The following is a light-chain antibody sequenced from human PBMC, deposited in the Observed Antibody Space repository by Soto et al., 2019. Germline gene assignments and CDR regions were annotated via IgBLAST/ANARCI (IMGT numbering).Light chain of an antibody. CDR2: DAS. CDR3: QQRSNWPFRT. CDR1: QSVSSY. V-gene: IGKV3-11*01. J-gene: IGKJ3*01. Sequence: EIVLTQSPATLSLSPGERATLSCRASQSVSSYLAWYQQKPGQAPRLLIYDASNRATGIPARFSGSGSGTDFTLTISSLEPEDFAVYYCQQRSNWPFRTFCPGTKVDIK.